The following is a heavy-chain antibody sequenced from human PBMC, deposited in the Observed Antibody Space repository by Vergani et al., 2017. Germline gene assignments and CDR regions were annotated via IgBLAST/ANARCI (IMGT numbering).Heavy chain of an antibody. Sequence: QVQILQSGGGVVQPGGPLRLSCTLSGFTLNTYSIHWVRQAPGKGLEWVSFIRYDGSSEYYGDSVKGRFTISRDKSQNTVNLQMNSLRTEDTAVYFCANSVIAGNVGVAYFGMDVWGRGTTVTVSS. D-gene: IGHD2/OR15-2a*01. CDR3: ANSVIAGNVGVAYFGMDV. V-gene: IGHV3-30*02. J-gene: IGHJ6*02. CDR1: GFTLNTYS. CDR2: IRYDGSSE.